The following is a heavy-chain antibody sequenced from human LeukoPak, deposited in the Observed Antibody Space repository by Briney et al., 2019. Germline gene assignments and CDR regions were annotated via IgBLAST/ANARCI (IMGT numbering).Heavy chain of an antibody. D-gene: IGHD6-19*01. Sequence: GGSLRLSCAASGFTFSNYWMSWVRQAPGKGLQWVANKKQDGSEKYHLDSLKGRFTMSRDNAKNSLFLQMNSLRAEDTAVYYCVRDGPTAVAGPRAFDIWGQGTMVIVSS. J-gene: IGHJ3*02. CDR1: GFTFSNYW. CDR3: VRDGPTAVAGPRAFDI. CDR2: KKQDGSEK. V-gene: IGHV3-7*01.